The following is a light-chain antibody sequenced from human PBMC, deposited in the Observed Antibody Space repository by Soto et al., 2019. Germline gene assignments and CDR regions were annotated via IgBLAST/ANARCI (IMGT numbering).Light chain of an antibody. V-gene: IGLV2-8*01. CDR1: SSDVGGYNY. Sequence: QSALTQPPSASGSPGQSVTISCTGTSSDVGGYNYVSWYQQHPGKAPKLMIYEVSERPSGVPDRFSGSKSGNTASLTVSGLQAEDGADYYCSSYAGSNNYVFGTGTKVTVL. J-gene: IGLJ1*01. CDR3: SSYAGSNNYV. CDR2: EVS.